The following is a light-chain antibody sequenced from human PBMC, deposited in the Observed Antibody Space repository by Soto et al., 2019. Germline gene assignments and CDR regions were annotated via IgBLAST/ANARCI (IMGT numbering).Light chain of an antibody. CDR2: DAS. Sequence: DIQMTQSPSTLSGSVGDRVTITCRASQSITTFLAWYQQKPGKAPKLLIYDASSLESGVPSRFSGSGSGTEFTLTISSLQPDDFATYYCQQYNSYRTFGQGTKVDIK. V-gene: IGKV1-5*01. CDR3: QQYNSYRT. J-gene: IGKJ1*01. CDR1: QSITTF.